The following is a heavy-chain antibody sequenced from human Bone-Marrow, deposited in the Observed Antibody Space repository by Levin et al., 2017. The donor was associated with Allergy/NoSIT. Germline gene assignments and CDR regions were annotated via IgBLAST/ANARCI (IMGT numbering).Heavy chain of an antibody. J-gene: IGHJ4*02. Sequence: ASVKVSCKASGYTFSGYYMHWVRQAPGQGLEWMGWINPSSGGTNYAQKFQGRVTMTRDTSISTAYMEVSSLRSDDRAVYYCARDRGSNWFIDYWGQGTQVTVSS. D-gene: IGHD4-11*01. CDR1: GYTFSGYY. CDR3: ARDRGSNWFIDY. V-gene: IGHV1-2*02. CDR2: INPSSGGT.